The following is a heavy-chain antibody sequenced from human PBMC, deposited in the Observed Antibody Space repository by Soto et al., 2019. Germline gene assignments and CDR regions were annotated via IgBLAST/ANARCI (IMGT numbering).Heavy chain of an antibody. CDR3: ASELGKYSSSWYDAFDI. Sequence: SETLSLTCAAYGGSFSGYYGSWIRQPPGKGLEWIGEINHSGSTNYNPSLKSRVTISVDTSKNQFSLKLSSVTAADTAVYYCASELGKYSSSWYDAFDIWGQGTMVTVSS. CDR2: INHSGST. V-gene: IGHV4-34*01. D-gene: IGHD6-13*01. J-gene: IGHJ3*02. CDR1: GGSFSGYY.